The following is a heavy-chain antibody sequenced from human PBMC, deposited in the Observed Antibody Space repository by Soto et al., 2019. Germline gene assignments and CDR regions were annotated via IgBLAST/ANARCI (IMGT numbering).Heavy chain of an antibody. CDR2: INHSGST. D-gene: IGHD4-17*01. V-gene: IGHV4-34*01. Sequence: QVQLQQWGAGLLKPSETLSLTCAVYGGSFSGYYWSWIRQPPGKGLEWIGEINHSGSTNYNPSLKSRVTLSVDTSKNQFSLKLSSVTAADPALYYCARGHGDDFYWGQGTLVTVSS. CDR3: ARGHGDDFY. J-gene: IGHJ4*02. CDR1: GGSFSGYY.